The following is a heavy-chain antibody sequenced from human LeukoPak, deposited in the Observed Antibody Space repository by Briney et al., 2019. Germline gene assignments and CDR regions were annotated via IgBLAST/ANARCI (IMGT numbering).Heavy chain of an antibody. D-gene: IGHD3-10*01. CDR2: ISGSGGTT. CDR3: AKDGYYGSGYDYFDY. Sequence: GGFLRVSCAASGFTFSSYAMSWVRQAPGEGLEWVSVISGSGGTTYYADSVKGRFTISRDNSKNTLYLQMNSLRAEDTAIYYCAKDGYYGSGYDYFDYWGQGTLVTVSS. CDR1: GFTFSSYA. J-gene: IGHJ4*02. V-gene: IGHV3-23*01.